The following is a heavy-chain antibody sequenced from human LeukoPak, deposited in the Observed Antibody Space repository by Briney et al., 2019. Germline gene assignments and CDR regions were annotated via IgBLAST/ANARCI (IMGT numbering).Heavy chain of an antibody. V-gene: IGHV3-48*04. Sequence: GGSLRLSCAASGFTFSSYGMHWVRQAPGKGLEWVSYISSSGSTIYYADSVKGRFTISRDNAKNSLYLQMNSLRAEDTAVYYCARDFRYYDFWSGYSYYFDYWGQGTLVTVSS. D-gene: IGHD3-3*01. CDR1: GFTFSSYG. CDR2: ISSSGSTI. CDR3: ARDFRYYDFWSGYSYYFDY. J-gene: IGHJ4*02.